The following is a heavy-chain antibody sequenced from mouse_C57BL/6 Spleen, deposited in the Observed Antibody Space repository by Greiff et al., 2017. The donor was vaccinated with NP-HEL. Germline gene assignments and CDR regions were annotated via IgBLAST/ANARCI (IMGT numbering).Heavy chain of an antibody. CDR1: GFNIQDYY. CDR3: ARDYSNFRYFDV. D-gene: IGHD2-5*01. Sequence: EVQLQQSGAELVKPGASVKLSCTASGFNIQDYYMHWVKQRPEQGLEWIGRFDPEDGETKYAPKFQGNATITADTSTNTAYLQLSSLTSEDTAVYYCARDYSNFRYFDVWGTGTTVTVSS. CDR2: FDPEDGET. V-gene: IGHV14-2*01. J-gene: IGHJ1*03.